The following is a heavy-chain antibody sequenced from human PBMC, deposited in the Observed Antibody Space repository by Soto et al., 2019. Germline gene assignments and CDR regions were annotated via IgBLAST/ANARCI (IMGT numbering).Heavy chain of an antibody. V-gene: IGHV4-39*01. Sequence: SETLSLTCSVSGGSTSSADYYWALTRQPPGKGLEWIGTIYYSGSTYSNPSLKSRVAMSIDTSNNRFTLEMRSVTAADTAVYYCASIRYYDIPGAMDVWGQGATVTVSS. CDR2: IYYSGST. J-gene: IGHJ6*02. CDR1: GGSTSSADYY. D-gene: IGHD3-22*01. CDR3: ASIRYYDIPGAMDV.